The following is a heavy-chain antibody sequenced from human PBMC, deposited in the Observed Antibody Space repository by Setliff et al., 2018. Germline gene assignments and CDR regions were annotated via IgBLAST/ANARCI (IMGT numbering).Heavy chain of an antibody. V-gene: IGHV4-39*07. CDR3: ARDRGSNNSPEDFDY. D-gene: IGHD1-1*01. J-gene: IGHJ4*02. Sequence: PSETLSLTCSVSDGSMTSGSYYWGWIRQPPGKGLEWIGSVYYSGTAYYNPSLKSRLYMSVDTSKNQFSLKLTSVTAADTAVYYCARDRGSNNSPEDFDYWGLGTLVTVSS. CDR2: VYYSGTA. CDR1: DGSMTSGSYY.